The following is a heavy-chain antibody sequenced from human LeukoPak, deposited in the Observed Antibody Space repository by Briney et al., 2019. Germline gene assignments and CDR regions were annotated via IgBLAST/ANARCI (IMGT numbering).Heavy chain of an antibody. CDR1: GGSISSGDYY. CDR2: IYYSGST. D-gene: IGHD2-8*01. J-gene: IGHJ4*02. CDR3: ARVDEIMSCYFDY. V-gene: IGHV4-30-4*01. Sequence: PSQTLSLTCTVSGGSISSGDYYWSWIRQPPGKGLEWIGYIYYSGSTYCNPSLKSRVTISVDTSKNQFSLKLSSVTAADTAVYYCARVDEIMSCYFDYWGQGTLVTVSS.